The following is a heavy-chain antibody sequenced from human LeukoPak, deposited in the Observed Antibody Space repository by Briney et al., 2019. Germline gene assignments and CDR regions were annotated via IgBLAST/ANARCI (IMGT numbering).Heavy chain of an antibody. D-gene: IGHD2-15*01. CDR1: GDSISRSTYY. CDR3: ARIHRHCSGGACYVLDN. CDR2: VYYSGST. J-gene: IGHJ4*02. V-gene: IGHV4-61*05. Sequence: SETLSLTCTVSGDSISRSTYYWAWIRQPPGRGLEWIGYVYYSGSTNYNPSFKSRITISVDTSRNQFSLQLSSVTAADTAVYYCARIHRHCSGGACYVLDNWGQGTLVAVSS.